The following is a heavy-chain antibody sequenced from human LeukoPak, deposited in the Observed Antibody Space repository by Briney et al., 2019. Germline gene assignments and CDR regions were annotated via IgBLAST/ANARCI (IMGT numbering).Heavy chain of an antibody. Sequence: ASVKVSCKASGYTFTSYYVHWVRQAPGQGLEWMGIISPSGASTSYAQKFQGRVTMTENTSTDTAYMELSSLRSEDTAVYYCATGVLKWELPLVYWGQGTLVTVSS. V-gene: IGHV1-46*01. CDR3: ATGVLKWELPLVY. D-gene: IGHD1-26*01. CDR1: GYTFTSYY. CDR2: ISPSGAST. J-gene: IGHJ4*02.